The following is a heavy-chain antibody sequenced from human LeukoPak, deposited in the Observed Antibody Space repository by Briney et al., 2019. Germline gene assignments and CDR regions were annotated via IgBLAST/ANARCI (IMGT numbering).Heavy chain of an antibody. Sequence: SETLSLTCTVSGGSISSGSYSWSWIRQPPGKGLEWIGYIYHSGSTYYNPSLKSRVTISVDTSKNQFSLKLSSVTAADTAVYYCARTVPYDYGDYQGAFDIWGQGTMVTVSS. CDR1: GGSISSGSYS. CDR3: ARTVPYDYGDYQGAFDI. D-gene: IGHD4-17*01. J-gene: IGHJ3*02. V-gene: IGHV4-30-2*01. CDR2: IYHSGST.